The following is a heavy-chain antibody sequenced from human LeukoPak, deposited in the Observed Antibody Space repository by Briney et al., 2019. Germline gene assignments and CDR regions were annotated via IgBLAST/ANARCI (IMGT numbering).Heavy chain of an antibody. V-gene: IGHV3-64*01. CDR2: ISSNGGST. J-gene: IGHJ4*02. D-gene: IGHD3-22*01. CDR3: ARAEGYYYDSSGDY. Sequence: GGSLRLSCAASGFTFSSYAMHWVRQAPGKGLEYVSAISSNGGSTYYANSVNGRFTISRDNSKNTLYLQMGSLRAEDMAVYYCARAEGYYYDSSGDYWGQGTLVTVSS. CDR1: GFTFSSYA.